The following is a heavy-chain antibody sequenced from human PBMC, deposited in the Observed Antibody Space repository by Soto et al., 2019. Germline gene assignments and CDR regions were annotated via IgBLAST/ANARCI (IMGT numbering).Heavy chain of an antibody. J-gene: IGHJ4*02. D-gene: IGHD3-9*01. CDR2: ISGSGGST. Sequence: GGSLRLSCAASGFTFSSYAMSWVRQAPGKGLEWVSAISGSGGSTYYADSVKGRFTISRDNSKNTLYLQMNSLRAEDTAVYYCAKGRYYDILTGYQYYFDYWGQGTLVTVSS. V-gene: IGHV3-23*01. CDR3: AKGRYYDILTGYQYYFDY. CDR1: GFTFSSYA.